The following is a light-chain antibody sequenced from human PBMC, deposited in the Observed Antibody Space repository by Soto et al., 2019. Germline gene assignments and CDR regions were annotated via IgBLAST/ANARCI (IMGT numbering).Light chain of an antibody. CDR3: QLYRNVVLT. J-gene: IGKJ4*01. Sequence: DIKMTQSPSSLSASVGDRVTLTCQASEDVSDYVNWYRQKPGRAPKLLIYDASKLETGVSSRFSGSGSGTHFTFTIRDLQPEDFATYYCQLYRNVVLTFGGGTRVDI. CDR1: EDVSDY. V-gene: IGKV1-33*01. CDR2: DAS.